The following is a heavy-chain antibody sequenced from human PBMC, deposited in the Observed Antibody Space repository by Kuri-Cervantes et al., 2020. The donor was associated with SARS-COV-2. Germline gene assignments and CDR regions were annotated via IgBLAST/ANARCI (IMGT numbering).Heavy chain of an antibody. D-gene: IGHD6-13*01. V-gene: IGHV3-30-3*01. CDR3: ARDEQQLVLGFAY. CDR1: GFTFSSYA. CDR2: ISYDGSNK. Sequence: GESLKISCAASGFTFSSYAMHWVRQAPGKGLEWVAVISYDGSNKYYADSVKGRFTISRDNSKNTLYLQMNSLRAEDTAVYYCARDEQQLVLGFAYWGQGTLVTVSS. J-gene: IGHJ4*02.